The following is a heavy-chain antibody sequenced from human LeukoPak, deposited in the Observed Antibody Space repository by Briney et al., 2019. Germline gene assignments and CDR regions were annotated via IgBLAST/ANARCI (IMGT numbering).Heavy chain of an antibody. J-gene: IGHJ4*02. V-gene: IGHV3-21*01. CDR1: GFTFSSYS. D-gene: IGHD5-18*01. CDR3: ASSTWDTDMALDY. Sequence: GGSLRLSCAASGFTFSSYSMNWVRQAPGKGLEWVSSISSSSSYIYYADSVKGRFTISRDNAKNSLYLQMNSLRAEDTAVYYCASSTWDTDMALDYWGQGTLVTVSS. CDR2: ISSSSSYI.